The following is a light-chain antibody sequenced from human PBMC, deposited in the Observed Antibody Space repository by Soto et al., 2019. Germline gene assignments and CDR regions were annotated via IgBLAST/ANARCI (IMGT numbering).Light chain of an antibody. Sequence: EIVMTQSPATLSVSPGERATLSCRASQSVSSNLAWYQQKPGQAPRLLFNGASTRATGIPVRFSASGSGTEFTLSISSLQSADFAVYYCQQYNDWPRGYTFGQGTKLEIK. CDR3: QQYNDWPRGYT. CDR2: GAS. V-gene: IGKV3-15*01. J-gene: IGKJ2*01. CDR1: QSVSSN.